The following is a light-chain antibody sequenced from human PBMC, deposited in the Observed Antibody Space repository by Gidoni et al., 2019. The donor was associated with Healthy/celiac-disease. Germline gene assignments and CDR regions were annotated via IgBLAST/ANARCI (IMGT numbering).Light chain of an antibody. V-gene: IGKV4-1*01. CDR3: QQYYSTPHT. CDR2: WAS. Sequence: DIVMTQSPDSLAVSLGERATINCKSSQSVLYTSNNKNNLTWYQQKPGQPPKLLIYWASTRESGVPDRFSGSGSGTDFTLTISSLQAEDVAIYYCQQYYSTPHTFGQXTKLEIK. CDR1: QSVLYTSNNKNN. J-gene: IGKJ2*01.